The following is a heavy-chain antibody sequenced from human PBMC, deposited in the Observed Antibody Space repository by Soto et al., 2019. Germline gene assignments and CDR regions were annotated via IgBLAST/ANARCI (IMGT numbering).Heavy chain of an antibody. CDR1: GFTFSSYA. D-gene: IGHD5-18*01. J-gene: IGHJ6*02. Sequence: EVQLLESGGGLVQPGGSLRLSCAASGFTFSSYAMSWVRQAPGKGLEWVSAISGSGGSTYYADSVKGRFTISRDNSTNTLYLQMNSLRAEATAVYYCAKDGGYSYGYSPRYYYGMDVWGQGTTVPVSS. CDR3: AKDGGYSYGYSPRYYYGMDV. V-gene: IGHV3-23*01. CDR2: ISGSGGST.